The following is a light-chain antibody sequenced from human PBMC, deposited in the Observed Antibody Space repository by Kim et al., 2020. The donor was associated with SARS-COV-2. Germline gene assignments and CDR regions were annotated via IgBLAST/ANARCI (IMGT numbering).Light chain of an antibody. V-gene: IGKV1-12*01. CDR3: QQTSSFPLT. CDR2: SAS. J-gene: IGKJ4*01. CDR1: QDISTL. Sequence: ASVGDSWTITCRARQDISTLLAWYQQRPGQAPKLLIYSASSLQRGVPSRFSGSGSGTHFTLTISSLQPEDFATYHCQQTSSFPLTFGGGTKVDIK.